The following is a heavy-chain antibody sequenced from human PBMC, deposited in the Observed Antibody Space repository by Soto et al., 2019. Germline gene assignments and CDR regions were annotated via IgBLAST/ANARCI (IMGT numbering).Heavy chain of an antibody. D-gene: IGHD6-13*01. Sequence: GGSLRLSCAASGFTFSSYGMHWVRQAPGKGLEWVAVISYDGSNKYYADSVKGRFTISRDNSKNTLYLQMNSLRAEDTAVYYCARGIGAAAGKDDAFDIWGQGTMVTVSS. V-gene: IGHV3-30*03. J-gene: IGHJ3*02. CDR2: ISYDGSNK. CDR3: ARGIGAAAGKDDAFDI. CDR1: GFTFSSYG.